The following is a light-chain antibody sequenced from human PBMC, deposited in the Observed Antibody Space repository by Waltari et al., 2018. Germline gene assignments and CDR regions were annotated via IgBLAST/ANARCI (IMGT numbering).Light chain of an antibody. J-gene: IGLJ2*01. CDR2: NKN. CDR1: SLRSYY. CDR3: SSRDSSASHVL. Sequence: SSELTQDPAVSVALDQTGRITCQGDSLRSYYASWDQQKPGQAPVLVIYNKNNRPSGIPDRFAGSGSGNTASLIIIGSQAEDEADYYFSSRDSSASHVLFGGGTKLTVL. V-gene: IGLV3-19*01.